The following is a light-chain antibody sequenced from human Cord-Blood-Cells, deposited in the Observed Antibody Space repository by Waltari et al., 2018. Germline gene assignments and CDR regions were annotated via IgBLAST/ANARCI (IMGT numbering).Light chain of an antibody. CDR3: CSYAGSSTLV. CDR1: ISDVGSFNL. Sequence: QPLMTQPASVSGSPGQTIPISSTGTISDVGSFNLFSWYQQHPGKAPKLMSYEGSKRPSGVSNRFSGSKSGNTASLTISGLQAEDEADYYCCSYAGSSTLVFGGGTKLTVL. V-gene: IGLV2-23*01. CDR2: EGS. J-gene: IGLJ2*01.